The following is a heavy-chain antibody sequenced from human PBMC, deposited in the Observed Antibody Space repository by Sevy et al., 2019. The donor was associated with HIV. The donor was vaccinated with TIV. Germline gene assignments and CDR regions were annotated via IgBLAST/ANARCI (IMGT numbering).Heavy chain of an antibody. CDR2: INHSGSA. J-gene: IGHJ3*02. CDR3: ARHCSSISCSHAFDI. D-gene: IGHD2-2*01. CDR1: SGSFSGYY. Sequence: SETLSLTCAVYSGSFSGYYWSWIRQPPGKGLEWIGEINHSGSANYNPSVKSRVTISVDTSKNQFSLKLSSVTAADTAVYYCARHCSSISCSHAFDIWGLGTMVTVSS. V-gene: IGHV4-34*01.